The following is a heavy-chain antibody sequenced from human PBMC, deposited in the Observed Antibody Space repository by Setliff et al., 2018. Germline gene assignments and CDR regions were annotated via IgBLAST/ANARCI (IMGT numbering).Heavy chain of an antibody. CDR3: VRDDVRGYYMDV. Sequence: GSLRLSCAASGFTFNTYLMNWVRQAPGKGLEWVSHIRDTGTTVHYADSVKGRFTISRDNAKNSLYLQMNSLRAEDTAVYYCVRDDVRGYYMDVWGKGTMVTVSS. CDR2: IRDTGTTV. V-gene: IGHV3-48*01. J-gene: IGHJ6*03. CDR1: GFTFNTYL. D-gene: IGHD3-10*02.